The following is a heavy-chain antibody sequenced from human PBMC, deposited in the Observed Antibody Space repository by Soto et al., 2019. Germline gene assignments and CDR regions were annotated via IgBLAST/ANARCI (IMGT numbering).Heavy chain of an antibody. CDR1: GYTFTDYS. CDR2: INPNTGGT. J-gene: IGHJ4*02. Sequence: WASVKVSCKAFGYTFTDYSIYWVRQAPGQGLEWMGRINPNTGGTNSAQKFQGRVTLTRDTSINTVYMELSRLRSDDTAVYYCARVEEDYGGKGYFAYWGQGTLVTVSS. V-gene: IGHV1-2*02. CDR3: ARVEEDYGGKGYFAY. D-gene: IGHD4-17*01.